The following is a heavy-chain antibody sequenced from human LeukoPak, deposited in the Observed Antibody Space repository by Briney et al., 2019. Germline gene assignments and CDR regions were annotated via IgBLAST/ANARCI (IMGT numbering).Heavy chain of an antibody. CDR1: GFTFRDYA. J-gene: IGHJ6*02. Sequence: GGSLRLSCAASGFTFRDYAMDWVRQAPGKGLEWVSAISGIGGGGSTYYADSVKGRFTISRDNSKNTLYLQMNSLRAEDTAVYYCAKESYGSGNYYYGMDVRGQGTTVTVSS. CDR3: AKESYGSGNYYYGMDV. V-gene: IGHV3-23*01. CDR2: ISGIGGGGST. D-gene: IGHD3-10*01.